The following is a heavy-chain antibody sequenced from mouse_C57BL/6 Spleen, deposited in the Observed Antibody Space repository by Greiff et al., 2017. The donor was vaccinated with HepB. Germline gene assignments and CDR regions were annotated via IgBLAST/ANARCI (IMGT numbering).Heavy chain of an antibody. D-gene: IGHD1-1*01. V-gene: IGHV1-64*01. CDR3: ARWDPYYGSRYAMDY. Sequence: VQLQQPGAELVKPGASVKLSCKASGYTFTSYWMHWVKQRPGQGLEWIGMIHPNSGSTNYNEKFKSKATLTVDKSSSTAYMQLSSLTSEDSAVYYCARWDPYYGSRYAMDYWGQGTSVTVSS. CDR2: IHPNSGST. J-gene: IGHJ4*01. CDR1: GYTFTSYW.